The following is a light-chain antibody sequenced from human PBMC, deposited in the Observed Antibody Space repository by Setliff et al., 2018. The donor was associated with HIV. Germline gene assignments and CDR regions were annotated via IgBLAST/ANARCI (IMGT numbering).Light chain of an antibody. CDR3: SSYTSRSTKV. J-gene: IGLJ1*01. CDR1: SSDVGGYNY. CDR2: DVS. V-gene: IGLV2-14*01. Sequence: QSALAQPASVSGSPGQSITISCSGTSSDVGGYNYVSWYQQHPGKAPKLMIYDVSKRPSGVSNRFSGSKSGNTASLTISGLQAEDEADYYCSSYTSRSTKVFGTGTKVTVL.